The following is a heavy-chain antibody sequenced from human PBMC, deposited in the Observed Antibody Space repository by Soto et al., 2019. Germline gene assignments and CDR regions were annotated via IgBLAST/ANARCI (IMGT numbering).Heavy chain of an antibody. V-gene: IGHV3-30*18. D-gene: IGHD3-3*01. CDR2: VSYDGNNE. J-gene: IGHJ4*02. CDR1: GFTFSSYG. Sequence: QVQLVESGGGVVQPGRSLRLSCAASGFTFSSYGMHWVRQAPGKGLEWVAVVSYDGNNEYYADSVKDRFTISIENSKNTLYRQMNSLRAEDTAMYYCAKAITTPAVYSYARDSTGREAFIDYWGQGTLVIVSS. CDR3: AKAITTPAVYSYARDSTGREAFIDY.